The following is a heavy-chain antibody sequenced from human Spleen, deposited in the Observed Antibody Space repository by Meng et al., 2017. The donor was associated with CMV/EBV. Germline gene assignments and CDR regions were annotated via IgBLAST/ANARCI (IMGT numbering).Heavy chain of an antibody. CDR3: ARWSGCSSTSCPG. CDR1: GFSFMRYT. J-gene: IGHJ4*02. V-gene: IGHV3-21*01. D-gene: IGHD2-2*01. CDR2: ISSTTTYI. Sequence: GESLKISCAASGFSFMRYTMEWVRQAPGKGLEWVSSISSTTTYIYYADSVEGRFTISRDNAKNSLYLQMNSLRAEDTAVYYCARWSGCSSTSCPGWGQGTLVTVSS.